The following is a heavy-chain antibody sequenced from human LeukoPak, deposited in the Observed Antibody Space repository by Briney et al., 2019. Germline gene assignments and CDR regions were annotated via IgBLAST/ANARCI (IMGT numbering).Heavy chain of an antibody. CDR3: ARGRPYYYGSGSYRPALYYFDY. D-gene: IGHD3-10*01. J-gene: IGHJ4*02. CDR1: GGSFSGYY. Sequence: PSETLPLTCAVYGGSFSGYYWSWIRQPPGKGLEWIGEINHSGSTNYNPSLKSRVTISVDTSKNQFSLKLSSVTAADTAVYYCARGRPYYYGSGSYRPALYYFDYWGQGTLVTVSS. V-gene: IGHV4-34*01. CDR2: INHSGST.